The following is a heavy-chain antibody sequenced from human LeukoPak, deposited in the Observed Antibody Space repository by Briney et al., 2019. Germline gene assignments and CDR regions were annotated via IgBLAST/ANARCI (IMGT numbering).Heavy chain of an antibody. Sequence: SETLSLTCAVYGGSFSGYYWSWIRQPPGKGLEWIGEINQSGDTNYNPSLKSRVTISVDTSKSHFPLKVSSVTAADTAVYYCARVATDYYGIVSDIWGQGTMVTVSS. V-gene: IGHV4-34*01. CDR2: INQSGDT. CDR1: GGSFSGYY. CDR3: ARVATDYYGIVSDI. D-gene: IGHD3-22*01. J-gene: IGHJ3*02.